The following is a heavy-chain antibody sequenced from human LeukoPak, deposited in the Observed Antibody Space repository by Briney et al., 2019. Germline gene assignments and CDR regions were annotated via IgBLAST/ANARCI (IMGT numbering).Heavy chain of an antibody. CDR2: INPSGGST. CDR3: ARVSGGSPKKKNDAFDI. Sequence: ASVKVSCKASGYTFTSYYMHWVRQAPGRGLEWMGIINPSGGSTSYAQKFQGRVTMTRNTSISTAYMELSSLRSEDTAVYYCARVSGGSPKKKNDAFDIWGQGTMVTVSS. D-gene: IGHD2-15*01. CDR1: GYTFTSYY. J-gene: IGHJ3*02. V-gene: IGHV1-46*01.